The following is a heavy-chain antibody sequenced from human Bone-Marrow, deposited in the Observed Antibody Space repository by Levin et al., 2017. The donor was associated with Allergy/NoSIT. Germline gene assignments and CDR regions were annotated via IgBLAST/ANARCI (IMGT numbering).Heavy chain of an antibody. J-gene: IGHJ3*02. CDR3: ATDRDIYCGSAGCFDGAFDM. CDR2: IKSKFDGETT. V-gene: IGHV3-15*01. Sequence: GESLKISCAASGFTFRNAWMNWVRQAPGKGLEWVGRIKSKFDGETTYYAASVKDRFTISRDDSTSTLYLQMDSLKAEDTAVYFCATDRDIYCGSAGCFDGAFDMWGQGTGVTVSS. D-gene: IGHD2-2*01. CDR1: GFTFRNAW.